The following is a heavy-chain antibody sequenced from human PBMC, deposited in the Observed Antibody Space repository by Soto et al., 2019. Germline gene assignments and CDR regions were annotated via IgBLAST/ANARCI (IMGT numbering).Heavy chain of an antibody. CDR3: ARFIKDTMIVVVSPESQGDY. CDR2: IYYSGST. Sequence: QVQLQESGPGLVKPSQTLSLTCTVSGGSISSGGYYWSWIRQHPGKGLEWIGYIYYSGSTYYNPSLKSRVTISVDTSKNQFSLKLSSVTAADTAVYYCARFIKDTMIVVVSPESQGDYWGQGTLVNVSS. J-gene: IGHJ4*02. V-gene: IGHV4-31*03. D-gene: IGHD3-22*01. CDR1: GGSISSGGYY.